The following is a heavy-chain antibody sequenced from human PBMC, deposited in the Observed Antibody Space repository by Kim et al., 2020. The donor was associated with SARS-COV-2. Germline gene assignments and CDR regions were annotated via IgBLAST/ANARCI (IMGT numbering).Heavy chain of an antibody. Sequence: GGSLRLSCAASGFTFSSYWMSWVRQAPGKGLEWVANIKQDGSEKYYVDSVKGRFTISRDNAKNSLYLQMNSLRAEDTAVYYCARLSFFYYYGMDVWGQGTTVTVSS. V-gene: IGHV3-7*03. CDR3: ARLSFFYYYGMDV. CDR2: IKQDGSEK. CDR1: GFTFSSYW. J-gene: IGHJ6*02.